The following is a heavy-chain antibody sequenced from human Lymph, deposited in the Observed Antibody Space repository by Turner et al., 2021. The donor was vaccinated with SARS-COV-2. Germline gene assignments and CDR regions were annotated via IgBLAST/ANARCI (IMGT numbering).Heavy chain of an antibody. Sequence: QLQLQESGPGLVKPSETLSLTCPASGGSISSSSYYWGWIRQPPGKGLEWIGNIYYSGSTYYNLSLKSRVTISVDTSKNQFSLKLSSVTAADTAVYYCARNDRVVVQSFDYWGQGTLVTVSS. CDR3: ARNDRVVVQSFDY. CDR1: GGSISSSSYY. J-gene: IGHJ4*02. CDR2: IYYSGST. V-gene: IGHV4-39*01. D-gene: IGHD3-22*01.